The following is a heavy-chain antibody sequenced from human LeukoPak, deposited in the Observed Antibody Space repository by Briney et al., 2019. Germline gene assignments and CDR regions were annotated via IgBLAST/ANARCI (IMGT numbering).Heavy chain of an antibody. CDR1: GGSFSGYY. D-gene: IGHD3-3*01. CDR3: ARGRADFWSGYVHYYYYYMDA. V-gene: IGHV4-34*01. Sequence: SETLSLTCAVYGGSFSGYYWSWIRQPPGKGLEWIGEINHSGSTNYNPSLKSRVTISVDTSKNQFSLKLSSVTAADTAVYYCARGRADFWSGYVHYYYYYMDAWGKGTTVTVSS. CDR2: INHSGST. J-gene: IGHJ6*03.